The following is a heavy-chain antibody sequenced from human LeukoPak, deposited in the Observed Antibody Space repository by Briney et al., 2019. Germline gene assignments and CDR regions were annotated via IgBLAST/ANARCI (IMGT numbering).Heavy chain of an antibody. D-gene: IGHD6-19*01. J-gene: IGHJ5*02. Sequence: ASVKVSCKASGYTFISYGISWVRQAPGQGLEWMGWISAYNGNTNYAQKLQGRVTMTTDTSTSTAYVELRSLRSDDTAVYYCARDSSGWYNWFDPWGQGTLVTVSS. V-gene: IGHV1-18*01. CDR2: ISAYNGNT. CDR1: GYTFISYG. CDR3: ARDSSGWYNWFDP.